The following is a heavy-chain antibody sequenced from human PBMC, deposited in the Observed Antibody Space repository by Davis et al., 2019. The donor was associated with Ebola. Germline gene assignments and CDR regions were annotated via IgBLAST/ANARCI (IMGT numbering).Heavy chain of an antibody. CDR1: GFTFSSYS. CDR3: ARASDYYYYGMDV. V-gene: IGHV3-48*02. Sequence: GESLKISCAASGFTFSSYSMNWVRQAPGKGLEWVSYISSSSSTIYYADSVKGRFTISRDNAKNSLYLQMNSLRDEDTAVYYCARASDYYYYGMDVWGQGTTVTVSS. D-gene: IGHD2-2*01. J-gene: IGHJ6*02. CDR2: ISSSSSTI.